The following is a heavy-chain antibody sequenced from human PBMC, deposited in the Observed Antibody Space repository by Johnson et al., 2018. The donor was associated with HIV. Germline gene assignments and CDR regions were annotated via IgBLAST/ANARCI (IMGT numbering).Heavy chain of an antibody. CDR3: ARGYLTTCYSSCAFDI. V-gene: IGHV3-30*02. CDR2: IRYDGSNK. J-gene: IGHJ3*02. D-gene: IGHD2-2*02. Sequence: QVQLVESGGGVVQPGRSLRLSCAASGFTFSRYGMHWVRQAPGKGLEWVAFIRYDGSNKYYADSVKGRFTISRDNSKNTLYLQMGSLRTEDMAVYYCARGYLTTCYSSCAFDIWGQGTMVAVSS. CDR1: GFTFSRYG.